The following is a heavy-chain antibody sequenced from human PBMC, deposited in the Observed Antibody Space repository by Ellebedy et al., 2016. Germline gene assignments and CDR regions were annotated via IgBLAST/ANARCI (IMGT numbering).Heavy chain of an antibody. Sequence: GGSLRLXXAASGFTFSSYAMSWVRQAPGKGLEWVSAISGSGGSTYYADSVKGRFTISRDNSKNTLYLQMNSLRAEDTAVYYCAKDGGYSGYRGSNWFNPWGQGTLVTVSS. CDR3: AKDGGYSGYRGSNWFNP. J-gene: IGHJ5*02. D-gene: IGHD5-12*01. V-gene: IGHV3-23*01. CDR2: ISGSGGST. CDR1: GFTFSSYA.